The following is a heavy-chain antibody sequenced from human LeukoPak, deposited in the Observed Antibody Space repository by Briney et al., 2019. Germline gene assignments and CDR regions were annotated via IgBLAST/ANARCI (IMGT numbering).Heavy chain of an antibody. CDR2: IYPGDSDT. V-gene: IGHV5-51*01. Sequence: GESLKISCKGSGYSFTSYWIGWVRQMPGKGLEWMGIIYPGDSDTRYSPSFHGQVTISADKSISTAYLQWSSLKASDTAMYYCARLPKDIVVVVAATHWGQGTLVTVSS. J-gene: IGHJ4*02. CDR3: ARLPKDIVVVVAATH. CDR1: GYSFTSYW. D-gene: IGHD2-15*01.